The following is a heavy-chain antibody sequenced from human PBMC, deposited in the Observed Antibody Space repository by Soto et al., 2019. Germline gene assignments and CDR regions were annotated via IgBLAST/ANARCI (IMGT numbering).Heavy chain of an antibody. CDR3: ARGDCVGGTCYSLAGSFYYDMDV. Sequence: EVQLVESGGGLVQPGGSLRLSCAASGFTFSNYWMYWVRQAPGKGLVWVSRINSDGSVSSYADSVKGRLTISRDNVKNTLYLQMDGLRAEDTAVDYCARGDCVGGTCYSLAGSFYYDMDVWGKGTTVTVFS. CDR2: INSDGSVS. CDR1: GFTFSNYW. V-gene: IGHV3-74*01. J-gene: IGHJ6*03. D-gene: IGHD2-15*01.